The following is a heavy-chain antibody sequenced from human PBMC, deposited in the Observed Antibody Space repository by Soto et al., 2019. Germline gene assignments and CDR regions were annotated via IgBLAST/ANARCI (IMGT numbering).Heavy chain of an antibody. CDR2: IIPIFGTA. CDR3: ARDRSHYYYDRGYFDY. V-gene: IGHV1-69*13. D-gene: IGHD3-22*01. Sequence: SVKVSCKASGGTFSSYAISWVRQAPGQGLEWMGGIIPIFGTANYAQKFQGRVMITADESTSTAYMELSSLRSEDTAVYYCARDRSHYYYDRGYFDYWGQGTLVTVSS. CDR1: GGTFSSYA. J-gene: IGHJ4*02.